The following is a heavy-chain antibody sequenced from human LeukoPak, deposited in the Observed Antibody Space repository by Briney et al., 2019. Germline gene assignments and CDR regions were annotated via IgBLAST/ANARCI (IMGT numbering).Heavy chain of an antibody. Sequence: PGGSLRLSCAVSGFPLRSYAMSWVRQAPGKGLEWGSAISGSDGSTYYADSVKGRFTISSDKSKNTLYLQINSLRAEDTAVYYCATGRYGAGGPHAFDIWGQGTMVTVSS. CDR1: GFPLRSYA. D-gene: IGHD3-10*01. V-gene: IGHV3-23*01. CDR2: ISGSDGST. J-gene: IGHJ3*02. CDR3: ATGRYGAGGPHAFDI.